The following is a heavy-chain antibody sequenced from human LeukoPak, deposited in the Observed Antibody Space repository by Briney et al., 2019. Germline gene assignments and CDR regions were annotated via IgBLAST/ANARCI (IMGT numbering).Heavy chain of an antibody. D-gene: IGHD3-9*01. J-gene: IGHJ4*02. Sequence: GGSLRLSCAASGFPFSIYWMTWVRQAPGKGLEWVANIKPDGSEKYYVDSAKGRFTISRDNAKNSLYLQMNSLRAEDTAVYYCTTGRVDWFSIDYWGQGTLVSVSS. CDR1: GFPFSIYW. CDR3: TTGRVDWFSIDY. CDR2: IKPDGSEK. V-gene: IGHV3-7*05.